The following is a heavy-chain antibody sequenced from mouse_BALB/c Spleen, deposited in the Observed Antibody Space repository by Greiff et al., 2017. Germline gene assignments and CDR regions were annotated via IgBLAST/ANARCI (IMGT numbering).Heavy chain of an antibody. CDR1: GYTFTSYW. Sequence: LQQPGSELVRPGASVKLSCKASGYTFTSYWMHWVKQRPGQGLEWIGNIYPGSGSTNYDEKFKGKATLTVDTSSSTAYMQLSSLTSEDSAVYYCYLYGNYEAYWGQGTLVTVSA. J-gene: IGHJ3*01. V-gene: IGHV1S22*01. CDR2: IYPGSGST. D-gene: IGHD2-1*01. CDR3: YLYGNYEAY.